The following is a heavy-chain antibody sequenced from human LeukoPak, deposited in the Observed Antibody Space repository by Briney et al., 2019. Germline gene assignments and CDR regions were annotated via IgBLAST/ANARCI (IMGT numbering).Heavy chain of an antibody. D-gene: IGHD2-15*01. CDR2: ISGDGGST. Sequence: GGSLRLSCAASGFTFSTYAMSWVRQAPGKGLEWVSLISGDGGSTYYADSVKGRFTISRDNSKNSLYLQMNSLRTEDTALYYCAKDIDIVVVVAATGDAFDIWGQGTMVTVSS. CDR3: AKDIDIVVVVAATGDAFDI. J-gene: IGHJ3*02. CDR1: GFTFSTYA. V-gene: IGHV3-43*02.